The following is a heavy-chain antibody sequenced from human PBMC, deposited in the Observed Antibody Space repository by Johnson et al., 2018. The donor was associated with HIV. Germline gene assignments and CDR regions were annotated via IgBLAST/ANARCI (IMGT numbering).Heavy chain of an antibody. V-gene: IGHV3-48*04. CDR2: ITGSGTVV. Sequence: VQLVESGGGVFQPGRSLRLSCAASGFSFSSYGMHWVRQAPGKGLEWVSYITGSGTVVYYADSVKGRFTISRDNAKNSLYLQMNSLRAEDTAVYYCSKFVGYCSGGGCYHLEHPFLWCQGTSVIVSS. CDR3: SKFVGYCSGGGCYHLEHPFL. CDR1: GFSFSSYG. D-gene: IGHD2-15*01. J-gene: IGHJ3*01.